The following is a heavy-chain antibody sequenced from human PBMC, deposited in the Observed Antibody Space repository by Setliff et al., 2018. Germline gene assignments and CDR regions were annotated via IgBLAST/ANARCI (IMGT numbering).Heavy chain of an antibody. Sequence: ASVKVSCKASGYTFTNYGVTWVRQAPGQGLEWMGWIGAYNGNTYNAHKFQGRVTITTDESTSTAYMELSSLRSEDTAVYYCASHYGSGSYIYWGQGTLVTVSS. D-gene: IGHD3-10*01. V-gene: IGHV1-18*01. CDR3: ASHYGSGSYIY. J-gene: IGHJ4*02. CDR1: GYTFTNYG. CDR2: IGAYNGNT.